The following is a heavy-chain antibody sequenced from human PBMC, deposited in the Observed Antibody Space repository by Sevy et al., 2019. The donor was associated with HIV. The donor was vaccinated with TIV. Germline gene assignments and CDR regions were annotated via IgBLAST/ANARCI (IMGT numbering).Heavy chain of an antibody. J-gene: IGHJ1*01. CDR2: IIPVFGKP. D-gene: IGHD2-21*01. CDR1: GGTFNTYV. Sequence: ASVKVSCTASGGTFNTYVFNWVRQAPGQGLEWMGEIIPVFGKPTYAQNFQGRVTITADESTGTSYMEVSSLRFYDMVVRCPPRSTPQEHIESWGQGTLVTVSS. CDR3: PRSTPQEHIES. V-gene: IGHV1-69*13.